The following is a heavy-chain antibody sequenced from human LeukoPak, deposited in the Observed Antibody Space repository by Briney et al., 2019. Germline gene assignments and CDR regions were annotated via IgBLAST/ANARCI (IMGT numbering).Heavy chain of an antibody. D-gene: IGHD2-15*01. CDR1: GYSFTSYW. Sequence: RGESLKISCKGSGYSFTSYWLGWVRQMPGKGLEWMGIIYPGESDTRYSQSFQGQVTISADKSISTAYLQWSSLKASDTAMYYCARKSGRAFDIWGQGTMVTVSS. J-gene: IGHJ3*02. CDR3: ARKSGRAFDI. CDR2: IYPGESDT. V-gene: IGHV5-51*01.